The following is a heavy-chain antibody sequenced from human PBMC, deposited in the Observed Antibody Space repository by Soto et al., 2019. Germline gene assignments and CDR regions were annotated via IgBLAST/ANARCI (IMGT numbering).Heavy chain of an antibody. V-gene: IGHV4-39*01. CDR2: IYYNGNT. J-gene: IGHJ5*02. CDR1: NGAMNSGTSY. CDR3: ARTADNWFAP. Sequence: SETLSLTCTVSNGAMNSGTSYWDWIRQPPGKGLEWIGNIYYNGNTLYNPSLGSRVRISLDTSKNQFSLTLRSVTAADSAVYYCARTADNWFAPWGQGXLVTVSS. D-gene: IGHD6-19*01.